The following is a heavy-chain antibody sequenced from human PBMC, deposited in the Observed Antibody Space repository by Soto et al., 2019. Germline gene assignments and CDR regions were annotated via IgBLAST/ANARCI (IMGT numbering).Heavy chain of an antibody. V-gene: IGHV3-11*01. J-gene: IGHJ6*02. CDR1: GFTFSDYY. D-gene: IGHD3-3*01. Sequence: LRLSCAASGFTFSDYYMSWIRQAPGKGLEWVSYISSSGSTIYYADSVKGRFTISRDNAKNSLYLQMNSLRAEDTAVYYCARGLGDDFWSGYHFGRYGMDVWGQGTTVTVSS. CDR2: ISSSGSTI. CDR3: ARGLGDDFWSGYHFGRYGMDV.